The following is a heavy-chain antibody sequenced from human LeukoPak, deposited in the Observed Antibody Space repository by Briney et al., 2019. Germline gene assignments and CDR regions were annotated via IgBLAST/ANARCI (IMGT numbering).Heavy chain of an antibody. CDR2: ISYDGSNK. V-gene: IGHV3-30-3*01. J-gene: IGHJ4*02. D-gene: IGHD1-26*01. Sequence: PGGSLRLSCAASGFTFSSYAMLWVRQAPGKGLEGVAVISYDGSNKYYADSVKGRFTISRDNSKNTLYLQMNSLRAEDTAVYYCASGGSYWAYFDYWGQGTLVTVSS. CDR1: GFTFSSYA. CDR3: ASGGSYWAYFDY.